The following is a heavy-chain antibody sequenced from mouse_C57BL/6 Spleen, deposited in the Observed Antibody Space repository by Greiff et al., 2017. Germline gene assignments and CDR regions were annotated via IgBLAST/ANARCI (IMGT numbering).Heavy chain of an antibody. CDR1: GYTFTSYW. CDR2: IDPSDSET. J-gene: IGHJ4*01. Sequence: QVQLQQPGAELVRPGSSVKLSCKASGYTFTSYWMHWVKQRPIQGLEWIGNIDPSDSETHYNQKFKDKATLTVDKSSSTGYMQLSSLTSEDSAVYYCARSCPTAYAMGYWGQGTSVTVSS. CDR3: ARSCPTAYAMGY. D-gene: IGHD4-1*02. V-gene: IGHV1-52*01.